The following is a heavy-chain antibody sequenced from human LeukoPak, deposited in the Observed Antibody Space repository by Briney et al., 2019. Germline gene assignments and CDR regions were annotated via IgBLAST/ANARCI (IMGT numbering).Heavy chain of an antibody. V-gene: IGHV3-7*01. J-gene: IGHJ4*02. CDR3: VRGPTLQRWGHFDF. CDR2: MKPDGSEK. CDR1: GFTFSTYW. D-gene: IGHD1-26*01. Sequence: PGGSLRLSCAASGFTFSTYWMTWVRQTPGKGLEWVANMKPDGSEKWYVDFVKGRFTISRDNAKNSLHLQMNSLTVEDTAVYYCVRGPTLQRWGHFDFWGQGTPVTVSS.